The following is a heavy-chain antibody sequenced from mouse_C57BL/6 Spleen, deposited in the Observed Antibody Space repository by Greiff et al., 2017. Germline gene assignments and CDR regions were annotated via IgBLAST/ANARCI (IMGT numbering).Heavy chain of an antibody. J-gene: IGHJ4*01. CDR2: IYPSDSYT. Sequence: QVQLKQPGAELVMPGASVKLSCKASGYTFTSYWMHWVKQRPGQGLEWIGEIYPSDSYTNYNQKFKGKSTLTVDKSSSTAYIQLSSLTSEDAAVYYCARGYGGYAMDYWGQGTSVTVSS. CDR3: ARGYGGYAMDY. D-gene: IGHD1-1*02. CDR1: GYTFTSYW. V-gene: IGHV1-69*01.